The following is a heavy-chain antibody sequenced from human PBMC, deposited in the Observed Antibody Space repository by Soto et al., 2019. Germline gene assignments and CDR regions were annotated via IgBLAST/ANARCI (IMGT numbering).Heavy chain of an antibody. Sequence: QPGGSLRLSCAASGFTFSSYAMSWVRQAPGKGLEWVSAISGSGGSTYYADSVKGRFTISRDNSKNTLYLQMNSLRAEDTAVYYCEKDLWRFLEWSYPYGMDFWGQGTTVTSP. J-gene: IGHJ6*02. V-gene: IGHV3-23*01. CDR1: GFTFSSYA. D-gene: IGHD3-3*01. CDR3: EKDLWRFLEWSYPYGMDF. CDR2: ISGSGGST.